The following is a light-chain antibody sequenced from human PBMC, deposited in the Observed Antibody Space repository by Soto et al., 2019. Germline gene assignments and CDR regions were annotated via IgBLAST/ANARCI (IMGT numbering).Light chain of an antibody. V-gene: IGKV3-20*01. J-gene: IGKJ1*01. Sequence: EIVLTQSPGTLSLSPGERATLSCRASQSVSNSYLAWYQQKPGQAPRLLIYGASSRATGIPDRFSGSGSGTDFTLTISRLEPEDFAVYYCQQCGSSPWTFGQGTKVDIK. CDR2: GAS. CDR3: QQCGSSPWT. CDR1: QSVSNSY.